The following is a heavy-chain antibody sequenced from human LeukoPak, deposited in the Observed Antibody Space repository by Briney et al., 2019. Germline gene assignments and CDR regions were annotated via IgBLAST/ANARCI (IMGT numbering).Heavy chain of an antibody. V-gene: IGHV1-46*01. D-gene: IGHD6-13*01. J-gene: IGHJ4*02. CDR1: GNTFSSYY. CDR2: INPSNGLT. CDR3: AREGPGTGKYLDY. Sequence: GASVKVSCKASGNTFSSYYVHWVRQAPGQGLEWMGIINPSNGLTSYAQKFEGRVTVTRDTSTSTVYMELSSLRSEDTAVYYCAREGPGTGKYLDYWGQGTLVTVSS.